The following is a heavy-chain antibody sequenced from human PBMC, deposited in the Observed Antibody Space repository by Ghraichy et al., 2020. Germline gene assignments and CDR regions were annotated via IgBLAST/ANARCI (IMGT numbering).Heavy chain of an antibody. V-gene: IGHV3-72*01. CDR2: IRNKANSYTT. CDR1: GLTFSDHY. CDR3: VSRIVGTTW. J-gene: IGHJ4*02. D-gene: IGHD1-26*01. Sequence: GGSLRLSCAASGLTFSDHYMDWVRQAPEKGLEWVGRIRNKANSYTTEYAASVKGRFTISRDDSKDSLYLQMNSLKTEDTAVYYCVSRIVGTTWWGQGTLVTVSS.